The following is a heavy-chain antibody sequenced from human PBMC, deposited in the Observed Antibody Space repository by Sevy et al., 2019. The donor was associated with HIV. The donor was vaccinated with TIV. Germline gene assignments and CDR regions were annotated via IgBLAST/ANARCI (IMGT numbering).Heavy chain of an antibody. Sequence: GGSLRLSCAASGFTFSSYSMNWVRQAPGKGLEWVSSISSSSSYIYYADSVKGRSTISRDNAKNSLYLQMNSLRAEDTAVYYCARDHRGGSFNAFDIWGQGTMVTVSS. V-gene: IGHV3-21*01. J-gene: IGHJ3*02. CDR1: GFTFSSYS. CDR3: ARDHRGGSFNAFDI. D-gene: IGHD2-15*01. CDR2: ISSSSSYI.